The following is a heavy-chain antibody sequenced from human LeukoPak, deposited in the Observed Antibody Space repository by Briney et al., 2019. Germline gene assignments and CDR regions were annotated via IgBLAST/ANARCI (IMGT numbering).Heavy chain of an antibody. CDR2: ISSDGGST. J-gene: IGHJ4*02. CDR3: AKALGDSSSPLDY. V-gene: IGHV3-64D*06. D-gene: IGHD3-22*01. Sequence: GGSLRLSCSASGFSFSAYGMHWVRQAPGKGLEYVSGISSDGGSTYYADSVKGRFTMSRDNSKNTLFLQMSSLRAEDTAVYYCAKALGDSSSPLDYWGQGTLVTVSS. CDR1: GFSFSAYG.